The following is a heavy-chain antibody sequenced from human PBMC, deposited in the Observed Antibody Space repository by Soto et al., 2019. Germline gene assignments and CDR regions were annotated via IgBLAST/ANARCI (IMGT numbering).Heavy chain of an antibody. J-gene: IGHJ4*02. CDR2: IYYSGST. CDR1: GGSISSGGYY. Sequence: QVQLQESGPGLVKPSQTLSLTCTVSGGSISSGGYYWSWIRQHPGKGLEWIGYIYYSGSTYYNPSLKSRVTIAVDTSKNQFALKPSSGAAADTAVYYCATCSSCSGGKGVYFYYWGQGTLVTVSS. V-gene: IGHV4-31*03. CDR3: ATCSSCSGGKGVYFYY. D-gene: IGHD2-15*01.